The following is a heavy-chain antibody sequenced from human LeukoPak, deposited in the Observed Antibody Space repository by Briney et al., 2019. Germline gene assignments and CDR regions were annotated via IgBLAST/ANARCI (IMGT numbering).Heavy chain of an antibody. V-gene: IGHV4-39*01. J-gene: IGHJ6*03. CDR3: ARFPYDFAEGYYYMDV. CDR1: GFTFSSYG. Sequence: PGGSLRLSCAASGFTFSSYGMSWVRQAPGKGLEWIGSIYYSGSTYYKSSLKSRVTISVGTSKNQFSLKLTSVTAADTAVYYCARFPYDFAEGYYYMDVWGKGTTVTISS. CDR2: IYYSGST. D-gene: IGHD3-3*01.